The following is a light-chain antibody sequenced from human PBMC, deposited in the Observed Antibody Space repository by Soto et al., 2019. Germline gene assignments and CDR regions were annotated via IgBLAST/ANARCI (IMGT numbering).Light chain of an antibody. CDR2: DAS. V-gene: IGKV3-11*01. J-gene: IGKJ1*01. CDR1: QSVSAY. Sequence: EIVLTQSPGTLSFSPGERATLSFRASQSVSAYLAWFQQKAGQPPRLLIYDASDRASGVPPRFSGSGSGTDFTLTITGLEPEDSAVYYCQHRSNWPWTFGQGTKVDIK. CDR3: QHRSNWPWT.